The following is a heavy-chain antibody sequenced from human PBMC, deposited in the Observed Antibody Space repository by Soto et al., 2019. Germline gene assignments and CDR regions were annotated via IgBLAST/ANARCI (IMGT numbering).Heavy chain of an antibody. CDR3: ARDNWYCSGRSCYSDY. J-gene: IGHJ4*02. CDR1: GGSISSYY. V-gene: IGHV4-4*07. CDR2: IYTSGST. D-gene: IGHD2-15*01. Sequence: QVQLQESGPGLVKPSETLSLTCTVSGGSISSYYWSWIRQPAGKGLEWIGRIYTSGSTNYNPSLKSRVTMSVDTSKNQFSLKLSSVTAADTAVYYCARDNWYCSGRSCYSDYWGQGTLVTVSS.